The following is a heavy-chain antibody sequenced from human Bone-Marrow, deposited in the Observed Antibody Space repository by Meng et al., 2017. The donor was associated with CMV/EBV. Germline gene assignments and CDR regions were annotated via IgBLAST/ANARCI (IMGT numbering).Heavy chain of an antibody. Sequence: GESLKISCAASGFTFSDYYMSWIRQAPGKGLEWVSYISSSGSTIYYADSVKGRFTISRDNAKNSLYLQMNSLRAEDTAVYYCASVLRGYDFWSGYQMVDYGMDVWGQGTTVTVSS. J-gene: IGHJ6*02. CDR3: ASVLRGYDFWSGYQMVDYGMDV. CDR2: ISSSGSTI. D-gene: IGHD3-3*01. V-gene: IGHV3-11*01. CDR1: GFTFSDYY.